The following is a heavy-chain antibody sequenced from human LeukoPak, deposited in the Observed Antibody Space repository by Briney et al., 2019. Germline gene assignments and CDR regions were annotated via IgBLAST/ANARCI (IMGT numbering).Heavy chain of an antibody. V-gene: IGHV4-39*01. D-gene: IGHD3-22*01. CDR2: IYYSGST. Sequence: SETLSLTCTVSGGSISSSSFYWGWIRQPPGKGLEWIGSIYYSGSTYYNPSLKSRVTISVDTSKNQFSLKLSSVTAADTAVYYCARVGYYRFFDYWGQGTLVTVSS. J-gene: IGHJ4*02. CDR1: GGSISSSSFY. CDR3: ARVGYYRFFDY.